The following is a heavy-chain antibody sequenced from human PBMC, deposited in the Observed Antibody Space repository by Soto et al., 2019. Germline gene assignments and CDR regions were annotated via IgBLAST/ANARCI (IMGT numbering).Heavy chain of an antibody. J-gene: IGHJ4*02. CDR2: INPSGGST. D-gene: IGHD6-13*01. CDR3: ARVDGIAAELGYFDY. V-gene: IGHV1-46*01. Sequence: QVQLVQSGAEVKKPGASVKVSCKASGYTFTSYYMHWVRQAPGQGLEWMGIINPSGGSTSYAQKFQGRVTMTRDTSTSTVYMELSSLRSEDTAVYYCARVDGIAAELGYFDYWGQGTLVTVSS. CDR1: GYTFTSYY.